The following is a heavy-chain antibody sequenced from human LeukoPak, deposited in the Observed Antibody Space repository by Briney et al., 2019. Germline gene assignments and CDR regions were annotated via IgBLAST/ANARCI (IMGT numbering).Heavy chain of an antibody. D-gene: IGHD1-1*01. CDR2: INPSGGST. CDR3: ARADGTTGLDY. V-gene: IGHV1-46*01. Sequence: ASVKGFCKAPGNTSTSYYMHCVRQAPGHGLEWMGIINPSGGSTSYAQKFQGRVTMTRDTSTSTVYMELSSLRSEDTAVYYCARADGTTGLDYWGQGTLVTVSS. CDR1: GNTSTSYY. J-gene: IGHJ4*02.